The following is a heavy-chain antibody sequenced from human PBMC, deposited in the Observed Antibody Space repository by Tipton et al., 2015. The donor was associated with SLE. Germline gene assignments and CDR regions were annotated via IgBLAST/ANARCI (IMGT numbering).Heavy chain of an antibody. D-gene: IGHD4-23*01. CDR3: ASLDLRWYFDY. Sequence: TLSLTCTVSGGSISSGDYYWSWIRQPPGKGLEWIGYIYYSGSTYYNPSLKSRVTISVDTSKNQFSLKLSSVTAADTAVYYCASLDLRWYFDYWGQGTLVTVSS. CDR1: GGSISSGDYY. CDR2: IYYSGST. J-gene: IGHJ4*02. V-gene: IGHV4-30-4*01.